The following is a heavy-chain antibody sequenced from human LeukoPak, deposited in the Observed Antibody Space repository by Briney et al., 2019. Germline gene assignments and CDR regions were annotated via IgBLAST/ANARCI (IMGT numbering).Heavy chain of an antibody. CDR3: AREMTTELLGCFDP. CDR1: GGTFSSYA. CDR2: INPHSGGT. D-gene: IGHD4-17*01. Sequence: ASVKVSCKASGGTFSSYAISWVRQAPGQGLEWMGWINPHSGGTNFAQNFQDRVTMTRDTSISTAYMELSRLRSDDTAVYYCAREMTTELLGCFDPWGQGTLVTVSS. J-gene: IGHJ5*02. V-gene: IGHV1-2*02.